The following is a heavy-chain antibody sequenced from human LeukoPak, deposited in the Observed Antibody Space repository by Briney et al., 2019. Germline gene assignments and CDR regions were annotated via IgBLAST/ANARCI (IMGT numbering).Heavy chain of an antibody. Sequence: GGSLRLSCAASGFTFSSYAMSWVRQAPGKGLEWVAVISYDGSNKYYADSVKGRFTISRDNSKNTLYLQMNSLRAEDTAVYYCARGQTYYDFWSGYSSSSYNWFDPWGQGTLVTVSS. CDR2: ISYDGSNK. J-gene: IGHJ5*02. CDR3: ARGQTYYDFWSGYSSSSYNWFDP. CDR1: GFTFSSYA. D-gene: IGHD3-3*01. V-gene: IGHV3-30-3*01.